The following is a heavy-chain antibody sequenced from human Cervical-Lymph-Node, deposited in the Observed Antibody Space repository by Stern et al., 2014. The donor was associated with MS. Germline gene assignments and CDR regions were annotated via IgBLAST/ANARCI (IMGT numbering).Heavy chain of an antibody. D-gene: IGHD4-17*01. CDR1: GFSLSNPRMG. V-gene: IGHV2-26*01. CDR3: ARMDYGDYVPFLAEWYFDL. J-gene: IGHJ2*01. Sequence: QVTLKESGPGLVKPTETLTLTCTVSGFSLSNPRMGVSWIRQPPGKALEWLAHIFSNDEKSYIPSLRSRLTISKDTSKSQVVLTLANVDPVDTATYFCARMDYGDYVPFLAEWYFDLLGRGTLVSVSS. CDR2: IFSNDEK.